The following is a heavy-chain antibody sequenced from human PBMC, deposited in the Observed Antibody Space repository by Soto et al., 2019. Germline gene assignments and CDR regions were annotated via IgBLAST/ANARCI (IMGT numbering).Heavy chain of an antibody. V-gene: IGHV3-30-3*01. CDR3: ARDRMVRGLDPYYYYYYGMDV. D-gene: IGHD3-10*01. CDR2: ISYDGSNK. Sequence: GGSLRLSCAASGFTFSSYAMHWVRQAPGKGLEWVAVISYDGSNKYYADSVKGRFTISRDNSKNTLYLQMNSLRAEDTAVYYCARDRMVRGLDPYYYYYYGMDVWGQGTTVTVSS. CDR1: GFTFSSYA. J-gene: IGHJ6*02.